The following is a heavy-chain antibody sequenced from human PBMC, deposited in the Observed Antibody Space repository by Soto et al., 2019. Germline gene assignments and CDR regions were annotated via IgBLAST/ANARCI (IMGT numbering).Heavy chain of an antibody. CDR1: GFTFSTYE. CDR2: IGSRHDAI. Sequence: GGSLRLSCAASGFTFSTYEMNWVRQAPGKGLEWVSYIGSRHDAIYYADSVKGRFTISRDNAKSSLYLQMSSLRVEDSAVYYCARETSGGHPLGPWGQGPWSPSPQ. CDR3: ARETSGGHPLGP. J-gene: IGHJ5*02. D-gene: IGHD2-15*01. V-gene: IGHV3-48*03.